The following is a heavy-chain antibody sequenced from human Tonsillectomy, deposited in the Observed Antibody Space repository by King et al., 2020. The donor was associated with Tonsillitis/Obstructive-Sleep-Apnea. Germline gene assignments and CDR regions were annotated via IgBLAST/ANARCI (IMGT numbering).Heavy chain of an antibody. CDR1: GGTFSSYD. CDR2: IRPTRDTL. V-gene: IGHV1-69*09. Sequence: QLVQSGAEVKKPGSSVKVSCKASGGTFSSYDISWVRQAPGQGLEWMGRIRPTRDTLNYAQKFQGRVMITADKSTSTAYMELSSLRSEDTAVYYCAGEGTGRGSWGYNWFDPWGQGTLVTVSP. CDR3: AGEGTGRGSWGYNWFDP. J-gene: IGHJ5*02. D-gene: IGHD3-10*01.